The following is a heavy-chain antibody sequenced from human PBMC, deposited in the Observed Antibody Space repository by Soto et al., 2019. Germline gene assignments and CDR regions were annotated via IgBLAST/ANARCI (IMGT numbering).Heavy chain of an antibody. D-gene: IGHD1-26*01. CDR2: IWYDGSNK. V-gene: IGHV3-33*01. Sequence: QVQLVESGGGVVQPGRSLRLSCAASGFTFSSYGMHWVRQAPGKGLERVAVIWYDGSNKYYADSVKGRFTISRDNSKNTLYLQMNSLRAEDTAVYYCARDQGWELDYYYYGMDVWGQGTTVTVSS. J-gene: IGHJ6*02. CDR1: GFTFSSYG. CDR3: ARDQGWELDYYYYGMDV.